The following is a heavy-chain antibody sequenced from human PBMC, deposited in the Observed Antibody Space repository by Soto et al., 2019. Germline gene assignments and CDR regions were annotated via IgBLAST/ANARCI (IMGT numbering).Heavy chain of an antibody. CDR1: GFSLSSYW. Sequence: EVQLVESGGGLVQPGGSLRLSCEASGFSLSSYWMSWVRQAPGKGLEWVANMNQDGSESDYVGSVKGRFTFTRDNAKNSLYLQMNSLRAEDTAVYYCARLSTSAGRRDLACWGQGTLVTVSS. CDR3: ARLSTSAGRRDLAC. V-gene: IGHV3-7*01. J-gene: IGHJ4*02. CDR2: MNQDGSES.